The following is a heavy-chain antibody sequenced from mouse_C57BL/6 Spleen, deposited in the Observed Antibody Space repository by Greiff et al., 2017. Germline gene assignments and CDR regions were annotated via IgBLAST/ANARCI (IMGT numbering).Heavy chain of an antibody. CDR3: ARSRLGGMDY. CDR1: GYTFTSYW. J-gene: IGHJ4*01. V-gene: IGHV1-64*01. D-gene: IGHD4-1*01. Sequence: QVQLQQPGAELVKPGASVKLSCKASGYTFTSYWMHWVKQRPGQGLEWIGMIHPNSGSTNYNEKFKSKATLTVDKSSSTAYMQLRSLTSEDSAVYYCARSRLGGMDYWGQGTSVTVSS. CDR2: IHPNSGST.